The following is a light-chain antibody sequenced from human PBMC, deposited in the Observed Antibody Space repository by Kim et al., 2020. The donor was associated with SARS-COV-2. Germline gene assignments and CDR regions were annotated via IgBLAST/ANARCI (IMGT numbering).Light chain of an antibody. V-gene: IGLV6-57*02. CDR3: QSYDSSNRWV. CDR1: SGSIASNY. Sequence: NFMLTQPHPVSESPGKTVTISCTGSSGSIASNYVQWYQQRPGSAPTTMIYEDNQRPSGVPDRFSGSIDSSSNSASLTISGLKTEDEADYYCQSYDSSNRWVFGGGTQLTVL. CDR2: EDN. J-gene: IGLJ3*02.